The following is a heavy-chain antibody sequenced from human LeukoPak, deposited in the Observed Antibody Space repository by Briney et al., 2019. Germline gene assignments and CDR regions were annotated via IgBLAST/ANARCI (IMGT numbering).Heavy chain of an antibody. D-gene: IGHD3-22*01. J-gene: IGHJ4*02. V-gene: IGHV1-2*02. CDR2: INPNSGGT. CDR3: ARGAHYYDSSGPGDY. CDR1: GYTFTGYY. Sequence: ASVKVSCKASGYTFTGYYMHWVRQAPGQGLEWMGWINPNSGGTNYAQKFQGRVTMTRDTYISTAYMELSRLRSDDTAVYYCARGAHYYDSSGPGDYRGQGTLVTVSS.